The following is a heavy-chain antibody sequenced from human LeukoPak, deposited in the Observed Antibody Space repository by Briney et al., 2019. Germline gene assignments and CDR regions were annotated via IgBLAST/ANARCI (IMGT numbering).Heavy chain of an antibody. V-gene: IGHV4-4*07. J-gene: IGHJ4*02. CDR1: GDSITSYY. D-gene: IGHD1-26*01. CDR2: IYTTGTT. CDR3: ARDVGASNFDS. Sequence: SETLSLTCTVPGDSITSYYWSWIRQSAEKGLKWIGRIYTTGTTNYNPSLKGRVTVSVDTSKNQFFLKLRCVTAADTAVYYCARDVGASNFDSWGEGVQVAVSS.